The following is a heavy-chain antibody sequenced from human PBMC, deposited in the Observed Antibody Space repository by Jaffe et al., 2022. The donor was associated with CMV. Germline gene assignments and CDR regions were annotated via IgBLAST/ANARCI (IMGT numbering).Heavy chain of an antibody. D-gene: IGHD3-3*01. CDR3: ASQNGDYDFWSDYLLSGLLDS. Sequence: QPQLQESGPGLVKPSETLSLTCSVSGGSINSSHYYWGWIRQSPGKGLEWIGSIYYTGSSAYNPSLKSRLTLSVDTSMNQFSLKLTSVTAADTAVYYCASQNGDYDFWSDYLLSGLLDSWGQGTLVTVSS. CDR1: GGSINSSHYY. CDR2: IYYTGSS. J-gene: IGHJ4*02. V-gene: IGHV4-39*01.